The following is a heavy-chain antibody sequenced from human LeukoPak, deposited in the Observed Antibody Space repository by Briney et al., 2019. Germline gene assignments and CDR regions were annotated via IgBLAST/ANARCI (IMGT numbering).Heavy chain of an antibody. CDR1: GGTFSSYA. D-gene: IGHD5-12*01. CDR2: IIPIFGTA. V-gene: IGHV1-69*05. Sequence: SVKVPCKASGGTFSSYAISWVRQAPGQGLEWMGGIIPIFGTANYAQKFQGRVTITTDESTSTAYMELSSLRAEDTALYYCAKGTYSAYNSGCAYWGQGNLVTVSS. J-gene: IGHJ4*02. CDR3: AKGTYSAYNSGCAY.